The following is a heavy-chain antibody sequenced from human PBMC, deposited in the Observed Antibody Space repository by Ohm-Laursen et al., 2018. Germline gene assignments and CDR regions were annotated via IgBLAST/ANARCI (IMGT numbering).Heavy chain of an antibody. CDR1: GFTFSSYS. D-gene: IGHD2-15*01. J-gene: IGHJ4*02. Sequence: SLRLSCTASGFTFSSYSMNWVRQAPGKGLEWVSYISSSSSTIYYADSVKGRFTISRDNAKNSLYLQMNSLRAEDTAVYYCAREGGGYDYWGQGTLVTVSS. V-gene: IGHV3-48*01. CDR3: AREGGGYDY. CDR2: ISSSSSTI.